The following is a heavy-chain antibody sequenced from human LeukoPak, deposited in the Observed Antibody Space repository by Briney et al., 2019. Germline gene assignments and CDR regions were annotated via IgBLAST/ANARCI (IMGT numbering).Heavy chain of an antibody. Sequence: ASVKVSCKASGYTFTNYYMHWVRQAPGQGLEWMGGFDPEDGETIYAQKFQGRVTMTEDTSTDTAYMELSSLRSEDTAVYYCATVGSRDYYDSSGYYHWGQGTLVTVSS. CDR3: ATVGSRDYYDSSGYYH. D-gene: IGHD3-22*01. J-gene: IGHJ5*02. CDR2: FDPEDGET. CDR1: GYTFTNYY. V-gene: IGHV1-24*01.